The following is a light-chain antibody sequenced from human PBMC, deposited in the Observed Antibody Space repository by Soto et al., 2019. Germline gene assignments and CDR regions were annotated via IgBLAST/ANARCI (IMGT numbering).Light chain of an antibody. V-gene: IGLV2-23*02. J-gene: IGLJ3*02. Sequence: QPASVSGSPGQSITISCTGTSSDVGSYNLVSWYQQHPGKAPKLMIYEVSKRPSGVSNRFSGSKSGNTASLTISGLQAEDEADYYCCSYAGSSTFERVFGGGTQLTVL. CDR1: SSDVGSYNL. CDR2: EVS. CDR3: CSYAGSSTFERV.